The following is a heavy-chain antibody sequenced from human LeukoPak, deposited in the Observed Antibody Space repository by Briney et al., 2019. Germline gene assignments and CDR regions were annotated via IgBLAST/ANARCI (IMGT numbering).Heavy chain of an antibody. D-gene: IGHD2-21*02. CDR3: ARGKSSDCTCIDY. V-gene: IGHV3-53*01. CDR2: IHGDGST. J-gene: IGHJ4*02. CDR1: GFTVSSKY. Sequence: PGGSLRLSCAASGFTVSSKYMSWVRQAPGKGLEWVSVIHGDGSTYYADSVKGRFTISRDNSKNTLYLQMNSLRAEDTAVYYWARGKSSDCTCIDYWGQGTLVTVSS.